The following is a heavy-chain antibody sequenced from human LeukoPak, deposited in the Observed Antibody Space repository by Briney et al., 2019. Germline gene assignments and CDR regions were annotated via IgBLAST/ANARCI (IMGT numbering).Heavy chain of an antibody. CDR1: GFTFSSYG. Sequence: GGSLRLSCAASGFTFSSYGMHWVRQAPGKGLEWVAFIRCDGSNKYYADSVKGRFTISRDNSKNTLYLQMNSLRAEDTAVYYCAKAHRQQPPDYYYYVDVWGKGTTVTVS. CDR3: AKAHRQQPPDYYYYVDV. CDR2: IRCDGSNK. J-gene: IGHJ6*03. D-gene: IGHD6-13*01. V-gene: IGHV3-30*02.